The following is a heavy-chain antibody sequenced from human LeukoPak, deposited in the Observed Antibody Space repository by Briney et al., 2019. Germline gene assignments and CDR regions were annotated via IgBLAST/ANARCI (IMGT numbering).Heavy chain of an antibody. V-gene: IGHV4-39*02. Sequence: SETLSLTCTVSGSSVSTINSYWGWIRQPPGKGLEWIGNVYYSGRANYSPSLKSRVTMSVDTSKNRFSLKMTSVTAADTAVYFCARLRKGRYFDYFFEYRGQGTLVTVSS. D-gene: IGHD3-9*01. CDR1: GSSVSTINSY. CDR2: VYYSGRA. J-gene: IGHJ4*02. CDR3: ARLRKGRYFDYFFEY.